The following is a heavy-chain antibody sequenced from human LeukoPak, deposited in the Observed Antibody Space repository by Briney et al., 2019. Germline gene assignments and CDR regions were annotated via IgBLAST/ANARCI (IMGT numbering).Heavy chain of an antibody. D-gene: IGHD3-10*02. Sequence: PGGSLRLSCAASGFTLSSYAMSWVRQAPGKGLEWVSAISVSGNTYHADSVKGRFTISRDSSKNTLYLQMNRLRAEDAAVYYCAKGPVVVWSTMSNEADYWGQGTLVTVSS. V-gene: IGHV3-23*01. J-gene: IGHJ4*02. CDR2: ISVSGNT. CDR1: GFTLSSYA. CDR3: AKGPVVVWSTMSNEADY.